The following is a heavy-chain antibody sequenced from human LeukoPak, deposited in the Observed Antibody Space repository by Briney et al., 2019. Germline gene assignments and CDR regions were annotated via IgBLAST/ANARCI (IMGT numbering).Heavy chain of an antibody. D-gene: IGHD6-6*01. CDR2: ISYDGSNK. V-gene: IGHV3-30*06. Sequence: GGSLRLSCAASGFTFSSYGMHWVRQAPGKGLEWVAVISYDGSNKYYADSVKGRFTISRDNSKNTLYLQMNSLRAEDTAVYYCARDGRNRSSSFPLYWGQGTLVTVSS. CDR3: ARDGRNRSSSFPLY. CDR1: GFTFSSYG. J-gene: IGHJ4*02.